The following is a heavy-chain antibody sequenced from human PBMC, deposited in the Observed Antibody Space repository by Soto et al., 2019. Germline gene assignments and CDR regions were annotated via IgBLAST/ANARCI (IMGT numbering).Heavy chain of an antibody. J-gene: IGHJ4*02. Sequence: ASVKVSCKASGGTFSSYAISWGRQAPGQGLEWMGRIIAILGIANYTQKIQGRVTITADKSTSTAYMELSSLRSEDTAVYYCARIAAGLISGSSDPKGSFDYWGQGTLVTVSS. V-gene: IGHV1-69*04. CDR2: IIAILGIA. CDR1: GGTFSSYA. CDR3: ARIAAGLISGSSDPKGSFDY. D-gene: IGHD1-26*01.